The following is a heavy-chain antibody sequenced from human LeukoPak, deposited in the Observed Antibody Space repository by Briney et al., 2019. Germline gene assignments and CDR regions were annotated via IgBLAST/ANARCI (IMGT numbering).Heavy chain of an antibody. CDR1: GGTFSSYA. Sequence: GSSVKVSCKASGGTFSSYAISWVRQAPGQGLEWMGGIIPIFGTANYAQKFQGRVTIIADESTSTAYMELSSPRSEDTAVYYCARDDYYDSSGYYAYNWFDPWGQGTLVTVSS. J-gene: IGHJ5*02. CDR2: IIPIFGTA. V-gene: IGHV1-69*13. D-gene: IGHD3-22*01. CDR3: ARDDYYDSSGYYAYNWFDP.